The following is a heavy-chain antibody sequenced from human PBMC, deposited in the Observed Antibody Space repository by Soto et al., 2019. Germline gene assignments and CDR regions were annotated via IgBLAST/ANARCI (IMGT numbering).Heavy chain of an antibody. D-gene: IGHD1-1*01. CDR1: GFTFSSYG. CDR2: ISYDGSNK. Sequence: GGSLRLSCAASGFTFSSYGMHWVRQAPGKGLEWVAVISYDGSNKYYADSVKGRFTISRDNSKNTLYLQMNSLRAEDTAVYYCAKGISKGTTGTTLIGYWGQGTLVTVSS. CDR3: AKGISKGTTGTTLIGY. V-gene: IGHV3-30*18. J-gene: IGHJ4*02.